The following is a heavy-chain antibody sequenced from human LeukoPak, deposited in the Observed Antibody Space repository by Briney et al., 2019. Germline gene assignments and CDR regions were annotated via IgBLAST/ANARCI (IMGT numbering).Heavy chain of an antibody. CDR3: ARDSKGYYDSMLWSFDL. D-gene: IGHD3-3*01. J-gene: IGHJ2*01. CDR1: GGSISSGSYY. Sequence: SQTLSLTCTVSGGSISSGSYYWSWIRQPAGKGLEWIGRINTSGSTNYNPSLKSRVTISVDTSKNQFSLKLSSVTAADTAVYYCARDSKGYYDSMLWSFDLWGRGTLVTVSS. CDR2: INTSGST. V-gene: IGHV4-61*02.